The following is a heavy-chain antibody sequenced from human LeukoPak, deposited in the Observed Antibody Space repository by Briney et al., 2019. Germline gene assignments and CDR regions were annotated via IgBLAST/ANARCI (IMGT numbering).Heavy chain of an antibody. CDR2: IKDKTDGGTT. CDR3: TTADGGYDFWRADYFDY. CDR1: GFTFSNAW. D-gene: IGHD3-3*01. J-gene: IGHJ4*02. Sequence: PGGSLRLSCAASGFTFSNAWMSWVRQAPGKGLEWVGRIKDKTDGGTTDYAAPVKGRFTISRDDSKNTLYLQMNSLKTEDTAVYYCTTADGGYDFWRADYFDYWGQGTLVIVSS. V-gene: IGHV3-15*01.